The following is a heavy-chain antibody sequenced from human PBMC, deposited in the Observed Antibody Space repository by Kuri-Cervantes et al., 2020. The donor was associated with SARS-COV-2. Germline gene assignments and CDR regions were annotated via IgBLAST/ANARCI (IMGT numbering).Heavy chain of an antibody. J-gene: IGHJ6*02. CDR3: ARNLYCSSTSCPVGYYYYYYGMDV. CDR1: GYTFTSCG. D-gene: IGHD2-2*01. Sequence: SVKVSCKASGYTFTSCGISWVRQAPGQGLEWMGGIIPIFGTANYAQKFQGRVTITADESTSTAYMELSSLRSEDTAVYYCARNLYCSSTSCPVGYYYYYYGMDVWGQGTTVTVSS. CDR2: IIPIFGTA. V-gene: IGHV1-69*13.